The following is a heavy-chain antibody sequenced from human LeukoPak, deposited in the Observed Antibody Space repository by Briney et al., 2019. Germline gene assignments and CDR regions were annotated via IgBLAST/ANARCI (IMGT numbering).Heavy chain of an antibody. CDR2: IYDSGST. CDR3: ARGVPLLDV. J-gene: IGHJ6*02. CDR1: GGSISGYY. V-gene: IGHV4-59*01. Sequence: PSETLSLTCTVSGGSISGYYWSWIRQPPGKGLEWMGFIYDSGSTSYNPSLKSRFTISVDTSKNQFSLKLNSVTAADTAVYYCARGVPLLDVWGQGTTVAVSS. D-gene: IGHD3-10*01.